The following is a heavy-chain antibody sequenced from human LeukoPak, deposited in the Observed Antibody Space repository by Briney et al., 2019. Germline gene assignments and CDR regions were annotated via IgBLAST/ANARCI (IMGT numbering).Heavy chain of an antibody. Sequence: PGGSLRPSCAASGFTFDDYAMHWVRQAPGKGLEWVSGISWNSGSIGYADSVKGRFTISRDNAKNSLYLQMNSLRAEDMALYYCAKGSGYYDSSGYRDYFDYWGQGTLVTVSS. D-gene: IGHD3-22*01. V-gene: IGHV3-9*03. CDR2: ISWNSGSI. J-gene: IGHJ4*02. CDR1: GFTFDDYA. CDR3: AKGSGYYDSSGYRDYFDY.